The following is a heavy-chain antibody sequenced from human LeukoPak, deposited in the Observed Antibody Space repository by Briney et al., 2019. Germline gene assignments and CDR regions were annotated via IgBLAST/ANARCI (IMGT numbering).Heavy chain of an antibody. CDR1: GGSFSGYY. J-gene: IGHJ6*02. CDR3: ARRSTSYNYAMDV. Sequence: SETLSLTCAVYGGSFSGYYWSWIRQPPGKGLEWIGEINHSGSTNYNPSLKSRVTISVDTSKNQFSLKLSSVTAADTAVYYCARRSTSYNYAMDVWGQGTTVTVSS. CDR2: INHSGST. V-gene: IGHV4-34*01.